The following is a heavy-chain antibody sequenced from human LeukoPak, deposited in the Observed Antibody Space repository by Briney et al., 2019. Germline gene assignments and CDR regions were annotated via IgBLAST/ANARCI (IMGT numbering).Heavy chain of an antibody. Sequence: GGSPRLSCAASGFTVSSNHMSWVRQAPGKGLEWVSVIYSGGSTYYADSVKGRFTISRDNSKNTLYLQMNSLRAEDTAVYYCARDLPMVVSYYGMDVWGQGTTVTVSS. D-gene: IGHD3-10*01. J-gene: IGHJ6*02. CDR3: ARDLPMVVSYYGMDV. V-gene: IGHV3-66*02. CDR2: IYSGGST. CDR1: GFTVSSNH.